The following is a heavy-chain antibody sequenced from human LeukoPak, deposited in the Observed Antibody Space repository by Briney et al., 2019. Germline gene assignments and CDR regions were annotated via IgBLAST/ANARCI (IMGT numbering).Heavy chain of an antibody. V-gene: IGHV1-2*06. D-gene: IGHD3-3*01. CDR2: INPNSGGT. J-gene: IGHJ4*02. CDR3: ARAVRRERITIFGVVPRPPYYFDY. CDR1: GYTFTGYY. Sequence: ASVKVSCKASGYTFTGYYMHWVRQAPGQGLEWMGRINPNSGGTNYAQKFQGRVTMTRDTSISTAYMELSRLRSDDTAVYYCARAVRRERITIFGVVPRPPYYFDYWGQGTLVTVSS.